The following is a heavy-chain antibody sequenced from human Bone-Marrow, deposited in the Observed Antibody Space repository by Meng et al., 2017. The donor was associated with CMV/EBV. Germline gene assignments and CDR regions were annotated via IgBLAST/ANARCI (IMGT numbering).Heavy chain of an antibody. D-gene: IGHD6-13*01. Sequence: ASVKVSCKASGYTFTSYAMHWVRQAPGQRLEWMGWSNAGNGNTKYSQEFQGRVTITRDTSASTAYMELSSLRSEDTAVYYCASPSHIAAAGTGYYGMDVWGQGTTVTVSS. J-gene: IGHJ6*02. CDR1: GYTFTSYA. V-gene: IGHV1-3*02. CDR3: ASPSHIAAAGTGYYGMDV. CDR2: SNAGNGNT.